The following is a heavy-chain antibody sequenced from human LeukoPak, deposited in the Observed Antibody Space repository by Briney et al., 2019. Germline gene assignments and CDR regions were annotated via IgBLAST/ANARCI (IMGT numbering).Heavy chain of an antibody. CDR1: GSTFSSYS. D-gene: IGHD1-26*01. Sequence: GGSLRLSCAASGSTFSSYSMNWVRQAPGKGLEWVSSISSSSSYIYYADSVKGRFTISRDNAKNSLYLQTNSLRAEDTAVYYCARAREYSGSLRDAFDIWGQGTMVTVSS. CDR2: ISSSSSYI. CDR3: ARAREYSGSLRDAFDI. V-gene: IGHV3-21*01. J-gene: IGHJ3*02.